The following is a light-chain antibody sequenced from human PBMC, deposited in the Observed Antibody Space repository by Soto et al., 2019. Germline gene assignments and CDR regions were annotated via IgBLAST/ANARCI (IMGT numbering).Light chain of an antibody. CDR3: SSYPGSSPSYV. Sequence: QSALTQPASVFGSPGQSITISCTGTSSDVGGYNYVSWYQHHPGKAPELMIYDVTNRPSGVSRRFSGSKSGNSASLTISGLQAEDEADYYCSSYPGSSPSYVFGAGTKVTVL. CDR1: SSDVGGYNY. J-gene: IGLJ1*01. V-gene: IGLV2-14*03. CDR2: DVT.